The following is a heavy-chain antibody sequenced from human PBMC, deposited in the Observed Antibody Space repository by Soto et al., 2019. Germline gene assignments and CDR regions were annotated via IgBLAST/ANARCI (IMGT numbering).Heavy chain of an antibody. D-gene: IGHD3-10*01. Sequence: SETLSLTCTASGGSISSYYWSWLRQPPGKGLEWIGYIYYSGSTYYNPSLKSRVTISVDTSKNQFSLKLSSVTAADTAVYYCARHMADPSSFNYYYYMDVWGKGTTVTVSS. CDR3: ARHMADPSSFNYYYYMDV. V-gene: IGHV4-59*08. J-gene: IGHJ6*03. CDR1: GGSISSYY. CDR2: IYYSGST.